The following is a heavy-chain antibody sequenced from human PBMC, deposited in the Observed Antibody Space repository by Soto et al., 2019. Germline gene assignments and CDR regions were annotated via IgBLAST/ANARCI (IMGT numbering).Heavy chain of an antibody. CDR3: ATDLRTSTNYNYGMDV. Sequence: EVQLLESGGGLVQPGGSLRLSGAASGFTFSTYAMSWVRQAPGKGLEWVSVISASGGSTFYADSVKGRFTVSRDNSRNTLYLQVISLRVEDTAVYYCATDLRTSTNYNYGMDVWGQGTTVTVSS. CDR1: GFTFSTYA. J-gene: IGHJ6*02. V-gene: IGHV3-23*01. CDR2: ISASGGST.